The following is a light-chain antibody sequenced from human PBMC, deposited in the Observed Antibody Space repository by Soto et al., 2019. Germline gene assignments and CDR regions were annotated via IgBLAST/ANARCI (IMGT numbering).Light chain of an antibody. CDR1: QIIYTH. Sequence: DIQMTQSPSSLSASVGDSVTISWRASQIIYTHLHWYQQKPGKAPNLLIFAASSLQSGVPSRFSGSGSGTDFTLTISSLQPEDFATYYCRQSYSIPLTFGGGTKV. V-gene: IGKV1-39*01. CDR2: AAS. J-gene: IGKJ4*01. CDR3: RQSYSIPLT.